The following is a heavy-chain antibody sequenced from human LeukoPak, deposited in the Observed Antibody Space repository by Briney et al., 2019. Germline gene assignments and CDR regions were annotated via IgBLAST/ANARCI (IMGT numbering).Heavy chain of an antibody. CDR3: ARGLVVRGVITRYYFDY. V-gene: IGHV4-34*01. CDR1: GGSFSGYY. Sequence: SATLSLTCAVYGGSFSGYYWSWIRQPPGKRLEWSVEINHSGSTNYNPSLKSRVTISVDTSNNQFSLKLSSVTAADTAVYYCARGLVVRGVITRYYFDYWGQGTLVTVSS. CDR2: INHSGST. J-gene: IGHJ4*02. D-gene: IGHD3-10*01.